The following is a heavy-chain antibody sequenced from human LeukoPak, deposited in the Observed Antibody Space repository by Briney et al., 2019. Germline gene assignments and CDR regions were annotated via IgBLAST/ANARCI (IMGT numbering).Heavy chain of an antibody. CDR1: GFTFSSYS. CDR3: AAGYSSGSQGAFDI. CDR2: ISSSSTI. V-gene: IGHV3-48*02. D-gene: IGHD6-19*01. J-gene: IGHJ3*02. Sequence: PGGSLRLSCVASGFTFSSYSMNWVRQAPGKGLEWVSYISSSSTIYYADSVKGRFTISRDNAKNSLYLQMNSLRDEDTAVYYCAAGYSSGSQGAFDIWGQGTMVTVSS.